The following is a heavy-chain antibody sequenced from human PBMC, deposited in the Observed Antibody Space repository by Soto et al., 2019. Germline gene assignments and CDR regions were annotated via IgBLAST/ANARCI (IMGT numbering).Heavy chain of an antibody. J-gene: IGHJ4*02. CDR1: GVSISSTNW. CDR3: TRRGPLATGNPFDY. CDR2: IYHGNIYHSGST. V-gene: IGHV4-4*02. Sequence: PSETLSLTCGVSGVSISSTNWWSWVRQPPGDGLEWIGEIYHGNIYHSGSTNYNPSLKSRVTISVDWSKNQFSLKLRSVTAADTAVYYCTRRGPLATGNPFDYWGQGILVTVSS. D-gene: IGHD6-13*01.